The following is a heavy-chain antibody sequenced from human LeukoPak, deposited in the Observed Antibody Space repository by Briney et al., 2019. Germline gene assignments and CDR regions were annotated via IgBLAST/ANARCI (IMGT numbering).Heavy chain of an antibody. D-gene: IGHD3-16*01. CDR3: ARDKQHSYGRYFDH. CDR2: ISYSGST. CDR1: GDSISTYS. V-gene: IGHV4-59*01. J-gene: IGHJ4*02. Sequence: PSETLSLTCTVSGDSISTYSWIYIRQPPGKGLEWIGNISYSGSTKYNPSLRSRVTIFIDTSKSQVALILSSVTAADTAVYYCARDKQHSYGRYFDHWGQGALVTVSS.